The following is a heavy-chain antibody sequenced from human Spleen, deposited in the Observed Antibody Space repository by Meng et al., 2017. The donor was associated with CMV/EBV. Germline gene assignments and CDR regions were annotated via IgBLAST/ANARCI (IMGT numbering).Heavy chain of an antibody. V-gene: IGHV4-34*01. CDR2: IKHSGST. Sequence: YGGSFRGYYWRWIRQRPGKGLEWIGEIKHSGSTNYNPSLKSGVTIPVDTSKNQFSVKLSSVTAADTAVYYCARGRRQLYRYWYFDLWGRGTLVTVSS. D-gene: IGHD6-13*01. CDR1: GGSFRGYY. CDR3: ARGRRQLYRYWYFDL. J-gene: IGHJ2*01.